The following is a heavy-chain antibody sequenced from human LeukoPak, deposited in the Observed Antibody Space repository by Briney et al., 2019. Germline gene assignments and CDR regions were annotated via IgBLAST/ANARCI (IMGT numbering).Heavy chain of an antibody. CDR2: IKTDGSEE. CDR1: GFTFSSYW. CDR3: ARDGDFDF. V-gene: IGHV3-7*01. Sequence: GGSLRLSCAASGFTFSSYWMSWVRQAPGKGLEWVADIKTDGSEECYVDSVKGRFTISRDNAKNSPYLQMNSLRVEDTAVYYCARDGDFDFWGQGIQVTVSS. D-gene: IGHD3-16*01. J-gene: IGHJ4*02.